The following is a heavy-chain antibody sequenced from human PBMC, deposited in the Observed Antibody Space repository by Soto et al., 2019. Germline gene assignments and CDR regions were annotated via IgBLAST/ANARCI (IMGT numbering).Heavy chain of an antibody. CDR1: GFTFTNAW. D-gene: IGHD3-22*01. CDR3: TTDSRALRTFYYDSSGKLDY. CDR2: IKSKTDGGTT. V-gene: IGHV3-15*07. Sequence: GGSLRLSCAASGFTFTNAWMNWVRQAPGKGLKWVGRIKSKTDGGTTDYAATVKGRFTISRDVSKNTLFLQMNNLKTEDTAVFYFTTDSRALRTFYYDSSGKLDYWGQGTLVTVSS. J-gene: IGHJ4*02.